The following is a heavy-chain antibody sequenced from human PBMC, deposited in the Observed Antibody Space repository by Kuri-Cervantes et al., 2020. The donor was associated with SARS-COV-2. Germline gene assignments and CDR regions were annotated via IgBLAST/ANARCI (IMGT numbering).Heavy chain of an antibody. CDR2: IRSKHYAGTP. Sequence: GGSLRLSCTASGFTFGDYAMTWVRQAPGKGLEWVGFIRSKHYAGTPDYAASLKGRFTISRDDSRSIVYLEMNSLKTEDTAVYYCARDRSNGTYYTWDFWGQGTLVTVSS. V-gene: IGHV3-49*04. J-gene: IGHJ4*02. CDR3: ARDRSNGTYYTWDF. D-gene: IGHD3-3*01. CDR1: GFTFGDYA.